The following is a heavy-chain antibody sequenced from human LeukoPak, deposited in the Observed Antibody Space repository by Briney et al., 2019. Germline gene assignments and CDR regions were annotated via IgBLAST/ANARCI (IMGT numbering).Heavy chain of an antibody. CDR1: GYTFTSYD. CDR3: ARGASRSFDY. CDR2: MNPNSGNT. V-gene: IGHV1-8*03. Sequence: ASVKVSCKASGYTFTSYDINWVRQATGQGLEWMGWMNPNSGNTDYAQKFQGRVLITRSTSISTAYMELSSLRSEDTAVYYCARGASRSFDYWGQGTQVTVS. J-gene: IGHJ4*02.